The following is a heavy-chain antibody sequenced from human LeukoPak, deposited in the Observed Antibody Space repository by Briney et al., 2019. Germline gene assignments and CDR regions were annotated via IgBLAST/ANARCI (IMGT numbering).Heavy chain of an antibody. Sequence: SETLSLTCAVYGGSFSGYYWSWIRQPAGKGLEWIGRIYSSGTTNSDPSLKSRVTMSVDTSKNQFSLKLNSVTAADTAVYYCARDRGYSAYVDYWGQGTLVTVSS. J-gene: IGHJ4*02. D-gene: IGHD5-12*01. CDR2: IYSSGTT. V-gene: IGHV4-4*07. CDR1: GGSFSGYY. CDR3: ARDRGYSAYVDY.